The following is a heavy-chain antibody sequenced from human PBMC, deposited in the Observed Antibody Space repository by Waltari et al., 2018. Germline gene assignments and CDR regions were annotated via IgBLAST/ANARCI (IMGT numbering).Heavy chain of an antibody. D-gene: IGHD3-3*01. Sequence: EVHLVDSGGDLVQPGWSLRLSRAASGLTFSNYWWSWAPQAPGKGLEWVGKIKPDGGDKYYADSVKGRFIISRDNTKNSLYLQMNSLRVEDTAVYYCTRGDFWGQGTLVTVSS. J-gene: IGHJ4*02. CDR3: TRGDF. V-gene: IGHV3-7*01. CDR2: IKPDGGDK. CDR1: GLTFSNYW.